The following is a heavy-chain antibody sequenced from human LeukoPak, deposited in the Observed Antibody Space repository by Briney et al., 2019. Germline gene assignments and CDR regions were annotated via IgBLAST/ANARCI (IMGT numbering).Heavy chain of an antibody. D-gene: IGHD2-8*01. CDR3: ARDLVSEAVLMVYAHDTMFDP. V-gene: IGHV3-11*04. J-gene: IGHJ5*02. Sequence: GGSLRLSCAASGFTFSDYYMSWIRQAPGKGLEWVSYISSSGSTIYYADSVKGRFTISRDNAKNSLYLQMNSLRAEDTAVYYCARDLVSEAVLMVYAHDTMFDPWGQGTLVTVSS. CDR1: GFTFSDYY. CDR2: ISSSGSTI.